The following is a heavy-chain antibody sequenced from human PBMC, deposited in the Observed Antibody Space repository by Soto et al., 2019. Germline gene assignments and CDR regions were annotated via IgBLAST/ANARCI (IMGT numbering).Heavy chain of an antibody. CDR1: GFTFSTYA. CDR3: GFILVVPAAISA. CDR2: ISGSGDST. Sequence: EVQLLESGGGLVQPGGSLRLSCAASGFTFSTYAMSWVRQAPGKGLEWVSTISGSGDSTYYADSVKGRFTISRDNSKNTLYLQMSSLRAEDTAVYYCGFILVVPAAISAWGQGTLVTVSS. J-gene: IGHJ5*02. D-gene: IGHD2-2*02. V-gene: IGHV3-23*01.